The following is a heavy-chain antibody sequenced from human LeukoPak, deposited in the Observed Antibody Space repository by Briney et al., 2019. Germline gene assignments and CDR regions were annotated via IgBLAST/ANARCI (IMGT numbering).Heavy chain of an antibody. J-gene: IGHJ4*02. D-gene: IGHD5-18*01. CDR1: GGTFSSYA. CDR3: ARDDVDTAMVAVRGVY. V-gene: IGHV1-69*05. CDR2: IIPIFGTA. Sequence: SVKVSCKASGGTFSSYAISWVRQAPGQGLEWMGGIIPIFGTANYAQKFQGRVTITTDESTSTAYMELSSLRSEDTALYYWARDDVDTAMVAVRGVYWGQGTLVTVSS.